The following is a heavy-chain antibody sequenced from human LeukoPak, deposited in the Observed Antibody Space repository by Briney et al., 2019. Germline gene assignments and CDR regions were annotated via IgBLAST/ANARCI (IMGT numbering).Heavy chain of an antibody. CDR2: INHSGST. D-gene: IGHD3-10*01. CDR1: GGSFSGYY. V-gene: IGHV4-34*01. J-gene: IGHJ6*03. Sequence: SETLSLTCAVYGGSFSGYYWSWIRQPPGKGLEWIGEINHSGSTNYNPSLKSRVTISVDTSKNQFSLKLSSVTAADTAVYYCAREAMVRGVIISYYMDVWGKGTTVTISS. CDR3: AREAMVRGVIISYYMDV.